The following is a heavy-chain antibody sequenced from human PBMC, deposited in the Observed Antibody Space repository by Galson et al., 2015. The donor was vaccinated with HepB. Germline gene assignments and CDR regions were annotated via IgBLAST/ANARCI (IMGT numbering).Heavy chain of an antibody. D-gene: IGHD3/OR15-3a*01. CDR2: ISSSSSYI. V-gene: IGHV3-21*01. Sequence: SLRLSCAASGFTFSSYSMNWVRQAPGKGLEWVSSISSSSSYIYYADSVKGRFTISRDNAKNSLYLQMNSLRAEDTAVYYCAREDWDLSGFDYWGQGTLVTVSS. CDR3: AREDWDLSGFDY. J-gene: IGHJ4*02. CDR1: GFTFSSYS.